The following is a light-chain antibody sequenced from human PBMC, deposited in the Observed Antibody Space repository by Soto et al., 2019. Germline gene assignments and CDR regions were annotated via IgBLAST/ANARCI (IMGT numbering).Light chain of an antibody. CDR2: YDS. Sequence: SYELAQPPSVSVAPGKTATITCGENDIGSKSVHWYQQKPGHAPVLVIYYDSDRPSGIPERFSGSNSGNTATLTISRVEAGDEADYYCQVWDSSSDHSVVFGGGTQLTVL. V-gene: IGLV3-21*04. CDR1: DIGSKS. J-gene: IGLJ2*01. CDR3: QVWDSSSDHSVV.